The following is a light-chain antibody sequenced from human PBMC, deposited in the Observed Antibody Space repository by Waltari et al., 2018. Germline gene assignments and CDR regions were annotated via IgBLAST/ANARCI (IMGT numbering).Light chain of an antibody. CDR2: DAS. CDR3: QQRSDWPLT. V-gene: IGKV3-11*01. CDR1: QTVSSF. J-gene: IGKJ4*01. Sequence: EIVLTQSPATLSLSTGERATLSCRASQTVSSFLAWYQHKPGQAPRLLIYDASNRASGIPARFSGSGSGTDFTLTTSSLEPEDFALYYCQQRSDWPLTFGGGTKVEI.